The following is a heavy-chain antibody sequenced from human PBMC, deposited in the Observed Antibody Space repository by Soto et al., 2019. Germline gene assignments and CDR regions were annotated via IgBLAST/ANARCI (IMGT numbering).Heavy chain of an antibody. J-gene: IGHJ4*02. CDR2: SRDKPQGYST. V-gene: IGHV3-72*01. Sequence: GGSLRLSCACSVFTLSDHYIDCVRHSPGKGLEWVGRSRDKPQGYSTAYAASVKGRFTTSRDESKNSAYLQMNSLKTEDTAVYYCVRATYFYDSSGYNRCLDYWGQRTLGNVTS. D-gene: IGHD3-22*01. CDR1: VFTLSDHY. CDR3: VRATYFYDSSGYNRCLDY.